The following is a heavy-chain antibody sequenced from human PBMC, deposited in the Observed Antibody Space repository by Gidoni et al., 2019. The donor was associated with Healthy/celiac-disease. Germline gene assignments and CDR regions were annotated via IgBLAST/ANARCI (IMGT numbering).Heavy chain of an antibody. Sequence: QVQLQQWGAGRVKPSETLSLTCAVYGGSFRGYYWSWIRQPPGKGLEWIGEINHSGSTNYNPSLKSRVTISVDTSKTQFSLMLSSVTAADTAVYYCARGEGYCSGGSCYLYWFDPWGQGTLVTVSS. CDR2: INHSGST. D-gene: IGHD2-15*01. V-gene: IGHV4-34*01. J-gene: IGHJ5*02. CDR1: GGSFRGYY. CDR3: ARGEGYCSGGSCYLYWFDP.